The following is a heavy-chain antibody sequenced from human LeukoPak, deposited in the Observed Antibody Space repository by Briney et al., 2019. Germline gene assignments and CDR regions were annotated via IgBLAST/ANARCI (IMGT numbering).Heavy chain of an antibody. Sequence: SETLSLPCAVSGGSISSSNWWSWVRQPPGKGLEWIGEIYHSGSTNYNPSLKSRVTISVDKSKNQISMTLSSVTAADTAVYYCARECIAARPYYYYYMDVWGKGTTVTVSS. V-gene: IGHV4-4*02. CDR1: GGSISSSNW. CDR2: IYHSGST. J-gene: IGHJ6*03. D-gene: IGHD6-6*01. CDR3: ARECIAARPYYYYYMDV.